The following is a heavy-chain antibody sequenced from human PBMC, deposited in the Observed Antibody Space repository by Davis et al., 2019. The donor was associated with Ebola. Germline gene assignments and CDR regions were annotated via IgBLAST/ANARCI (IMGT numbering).Heavy chain of an antibody. CDR2: IDPSDSYT. Sequence: GESLKISCKGSGYSFTSYWISWVRQMPGKGLEWMGRIDPSDSYTNYSPSFQGHVTISADKSISTAYLQWSSLKASDTAMYYCARHYRSIAALTGYYYYYMDVWGKGTTVTVSS. V-gene: IGHV5-10-1*01. D-gene: IGHD6-6*01. J-gene: IGHJ6*03. CDR1: GYSFTSYW. CDR3: ARHYRSIAALTGYYYYYMDV.